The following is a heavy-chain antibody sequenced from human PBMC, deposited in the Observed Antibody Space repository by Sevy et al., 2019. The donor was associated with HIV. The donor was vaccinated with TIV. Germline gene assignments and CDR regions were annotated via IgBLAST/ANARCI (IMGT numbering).Heavy chain of an antibody. J-gene: IGHJ6*02. Sequence: GESLKISCAASGFTFSRYVVHWVRLAPGKGLEYVSGISSNGGNTYYANSVKGRFIISRDNSKNTLYLQMGSLRAEDMAVYYCAREGPPLGWFGESPGGLDVWGQRTTVTVSS. CDR2: ISSNGGNT. CDR1: GFTFSRYV. D-gene: IGHD3-10*01. V-gene: IGHV3-64*01. CDR3: AREGPPLGWFGESPGGLDV.